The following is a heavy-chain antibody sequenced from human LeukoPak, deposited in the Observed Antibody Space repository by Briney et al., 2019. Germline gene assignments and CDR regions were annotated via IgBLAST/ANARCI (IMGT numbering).Heavy chain of an antibody. Sequence: PGGSLRLSCAASGFTFDDYAMHWVRQAPGKGLEWVSGISWNSGSIAYADSVKGRFSISRDNAKNSLYLQMNSLRDEDTALYYCAKDMDDWDLFDYWGQGTLVTVSS. CDR1: GFTFDDYA. CDR2: ISWNSGSI. V-gene: IGHV3-9*01. J-gene: IGHJ4*02. CDR3: AKDMDDWDLFDY. D-gene: IGHD3-9*01.